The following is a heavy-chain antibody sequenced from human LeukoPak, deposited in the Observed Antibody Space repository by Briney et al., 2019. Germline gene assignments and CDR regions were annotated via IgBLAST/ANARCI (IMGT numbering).Heavy chain of an antibody. CDR1: GFTFDDYA. CDR3: ARDAGEWELLNFDY. J-gene: IGHJ4*02. CDR2: ISDSSSTI. Sequence: GRSLRLSCAASGFTFDDYAMHWVRQAPGKGLEWVSYISDSSSTIYYADSVKGRFTISRDNAKNSLYLQMNSLRAEDTAVYYCARDAGEWELLNFDYWGQGTLVTVSS. V-gene: IGHV3-48*04. D-gene: IGHD1-26*01.